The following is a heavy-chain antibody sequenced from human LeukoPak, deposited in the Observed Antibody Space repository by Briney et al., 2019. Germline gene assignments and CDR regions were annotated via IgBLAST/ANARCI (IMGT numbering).Heavy chain of an antibody. J-gene: IGHJ4*02. Sequence: SETLCLTCTVSGGSISSHYWSWIRQPPGKGLEWIGYIYYTGSTNYNPSLKSRITISVDTSKNQFSLKLSSVIAADTAVYYCARGIQIDYWGQGTLVTVSS. D-gene: IGHD6-13*01. V-gene: IGHV4-59*11. CDR2: IYYTGST. CDR1: GGSISSHY. CDR3: ARGIQIDY.